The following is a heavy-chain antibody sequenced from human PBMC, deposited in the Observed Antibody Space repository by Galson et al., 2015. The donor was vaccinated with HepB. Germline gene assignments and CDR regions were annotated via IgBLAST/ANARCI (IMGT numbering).Heavy chain of an antibody. CDR3: ARGGDGYDGDYFDY. CDR1: EGTFSSYA. Sequence: SVKVSCKASEGTFSSYAISWVRQAPGQGLEWMGGIIPIFGTANYAQKFQGRVTITADESTSTAYMELSSLRSEDTAVYYCARGGDGYDGDYFDYWGQGTLVTVSS. J-gene: IGHJ4*02. CDR2: IIPIFGTA. D-gene: IGHD5-24*01. V-gene: IGHV1-69*13.